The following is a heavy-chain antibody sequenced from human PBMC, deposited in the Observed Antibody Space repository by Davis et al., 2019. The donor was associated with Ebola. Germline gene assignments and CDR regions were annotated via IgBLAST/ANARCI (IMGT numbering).Heavy chain of an antibody. D-gene: IGHD4-23*01. V-gene: IGHV1-69*04. CDR1: GGTFSSYA. Sequence: AASVKVSCKASGGTFSSYAISWVRQAPGQGLEWMGRIIPILGIANYAQKFQGRVTITADKSTSTAYMELSSLRSEDTAVYYCAGTGGNSTARHYYYYGMDVWGQGTTVTVSS. J-gene: IGHJ6*02. CDR2: IIPILGIA. CDR3: AGTGGNSTARHYYYYGMDV.